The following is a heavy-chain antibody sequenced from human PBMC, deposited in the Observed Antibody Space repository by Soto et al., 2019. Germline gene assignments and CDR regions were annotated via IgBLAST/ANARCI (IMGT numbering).Heavy chain of an antibody. CDR3: ATDSTRITMIVVVPRRLAFDI. Sequence: ASVKVSCKVSGYTLTELSMHWVRRAPGKGLEWMGGFDPEDGETIYAQKFQGRVTMTEDTSTDTAYMELSSLRSEDTAVYYCATDSTRITMIVVVPRRLAFDIWGQGTMVTVSS. J-gene: IGHJ3*02. CDR2: FDPEDGET. D-gene: IGHD3-22*01. CDR1: GYTLTELS. V-gene: IGHV1-24*01.